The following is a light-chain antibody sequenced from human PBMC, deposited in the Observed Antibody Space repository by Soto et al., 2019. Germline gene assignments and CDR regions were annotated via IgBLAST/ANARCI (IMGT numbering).Light chain of an antibody. J-gene: IGLJ1*01. V-gene: IGLV2-18*02. CDR1: SSDVGSYNR. CDR3: NSYTSSSTYV. CDR2: EVS. Sequence: QSVLTQPPSVSGSPGQSVTISCTGTSSDVGSYNRVSWYQQPPGTAPKLMIYEVSNRPSGVPDRFSGSKSGNTASLTISGFQAEDEAYYYCNSYTSSSTYVFGTGTKVTVL.